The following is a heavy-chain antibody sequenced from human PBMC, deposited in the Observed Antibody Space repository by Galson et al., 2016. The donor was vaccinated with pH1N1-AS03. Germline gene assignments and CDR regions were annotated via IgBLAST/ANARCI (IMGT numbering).Heavy chain of an antibody. CDR2: ITSSGGSGPTI. J-gene: IGHJ4*02. D-gene: IGHD3-9*01. CDR3: ARGWYDIWTGYLVDPFDY. V-gene: IGHV3-11*01. CDR1: GFTFGDYY. Sequence: SLRLSCAASGFTFGDYYMSWIRQAPGKGPEWISCITSSGGSGPTIYYADSVKGRFTISRDNAKNSLYLQMNSLRADDTAVYYCARGWYDIWTGYLVDPFDYWGQGALVTVSS.